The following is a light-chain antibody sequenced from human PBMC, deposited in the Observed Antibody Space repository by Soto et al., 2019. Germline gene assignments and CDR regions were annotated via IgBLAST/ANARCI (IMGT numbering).Light chain of an antibody. CDR2: VAS. CDR3: QQFNNRPPWT. Sequence: EIVLTQSPATLSVSPGESATLFCRASQSVSSNLAWYQHKAGQAPRLLIYVASTRATGVPDRFSGSGSGTEFSLTISSLQSEDFAVYYCQQFNNRPPWTFGQGTKVDIX. J-gene: IGKJ1*01. V-gene: IGKV3-15*01. CDR1: QSVSSN.